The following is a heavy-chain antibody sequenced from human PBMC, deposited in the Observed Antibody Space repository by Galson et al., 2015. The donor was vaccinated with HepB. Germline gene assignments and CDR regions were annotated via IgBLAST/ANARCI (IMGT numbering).Heavy chain of an antibody. CDR1: GGTFNNHD. J-gene: IGHJ4*02. CDR3: ARILGYCSSVGCYTVDS. V-gene: IGHV1-69*04. CDR2: IIPIVDEP. Sequence: SVKVSCKASGGTFNNHDISWVRQAPGQGLEWMGRIIPIVDEPKYAQKFEGRVTITADKSTNTVYMDLTSLTSDDTAVYYCARILGYCSSVGCYTVDSWGPGTLVTVSS. D-gene: IGHD2-2*02.